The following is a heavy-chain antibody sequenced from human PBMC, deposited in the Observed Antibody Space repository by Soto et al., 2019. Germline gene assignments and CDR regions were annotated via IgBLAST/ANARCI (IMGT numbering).Heavy chain of an antibody. D-gene: IGHD6-19*01. J-gene: IGHJ4*02. CDR2: ISSSSSYI. CDR3: ARDPSIAVAGPYYFDY. V-gene: IGHV3-21*01. Sequence: EVQLVESGGGLVKPGGSLRLSCAASGFTFSSYSMNWVCQAPGKGLEWVSSISSSSSYIYYADSVKGRFIISRDNAKNSLYLQMNSLRAEDTAVYYCARDPSIAVAGPYYFDYWGQGTLVTVSS. CDR1: GFTFSSYS.